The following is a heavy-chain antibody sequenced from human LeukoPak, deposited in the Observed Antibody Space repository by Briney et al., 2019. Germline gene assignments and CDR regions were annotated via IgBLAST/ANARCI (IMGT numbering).Heavy chain of an antibody. J-gene: IGHJ5*02. CDR3: ARANGSGKWFDP. D-gene: IGHD3-10*01. CDR2: IYYSGST. V-gene: IGHV4-59*01. CDR1: GGSISSYY. Sequence: SETLSLTCTVSGGSISSYYWSWIRQPPGKGLEWIGYIYYSGSTNYNPSLKSRVTISVDTSKNQFSLKLSSVTAADTAAYYCARANGSGKWFDPWGQGTLVTVSS.